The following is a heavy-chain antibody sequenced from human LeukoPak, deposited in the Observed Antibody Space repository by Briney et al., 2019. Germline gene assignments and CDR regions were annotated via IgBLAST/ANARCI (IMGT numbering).Heavy chain of an antibody. Sequence: SETLSLTCTVSGGSISSYFWSWIRQLPGKGLEWIGYIYYTGSTNYNPSLKSRVTISVDTSKNQFSLKLSSVTAADTAVYFCARGPYSYDSSGAFDIWGQGTMVTVSS. CDR1: GGSISSYF. J-gene: IGHJ3*02. CDR2: IYYTGST. D-gene: IGHD3-22*01. CDR3: ARGPYSYDSSGAFDI. V-gene: IGHV4-59*08.